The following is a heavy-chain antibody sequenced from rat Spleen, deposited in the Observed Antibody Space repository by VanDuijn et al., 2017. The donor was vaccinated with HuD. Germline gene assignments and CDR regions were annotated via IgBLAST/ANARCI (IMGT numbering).Heavy chain of an antibody. J-gene: IGHJ1*01. V-gene: IGHV5-31*01. Sequence: EVQLVESGGGLVQPGRSLKLSCVASGFTFNNYWMSWIRQAPGKGLEWVASITNTGGSIYYPDSVKGRFTISRDNAQNTLYLQMNSLRSEDTATYYCARQSHYWYFDFWGPGTMVTVSS. D-gene: IGHD3-8*01. CDR1: GFTFNNYW. CDR2: ITNTGGSI. CDR3: ARQSHYWYFDF.